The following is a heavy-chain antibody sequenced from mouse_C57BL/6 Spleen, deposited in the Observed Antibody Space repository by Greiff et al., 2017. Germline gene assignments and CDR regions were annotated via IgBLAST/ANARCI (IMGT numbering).Heavy chain of an antibody. CDR2: INPGSGGT. J-gene: IGHJ2*01. CDR1: GYAFTNYL. CDR3: ARFYDGYLDY. V-gene: IGHV1-54*01. D-gene: IGHD2-3*01. Sequence: QVQLQQSGAELVRPGTSVKVSCKASGYAFTNYLIEWVKQRPGQGLEWIGVINPGSGGTNYNEKFKGKATLTADKSSSTAYMQLSSLTSEDSAVYFCARFYDGYLDYWGQGTTLTVSS.